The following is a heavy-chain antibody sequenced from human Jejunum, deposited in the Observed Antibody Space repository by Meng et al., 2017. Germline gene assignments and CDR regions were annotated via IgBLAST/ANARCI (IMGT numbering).Heavy chain of an antibody. J-gene: IGHJ4*02. D-gene: IGHD2-15*01. V-gene: IGHV4-4*02. CDR2: ISLSGSP. CDR1: GGSIRSSSW. CDR3: ARHGAAPYFDD. Sequence: QGDLQGSGTGMVNPSGTLSLTVAVYGGSIRSSSWWGWVRQPPGKGLEWIGEISLSGSPSYNPSLRTRVTISIDTSRNQFSLSLSSVAAADTAVYYCARHGAAPYFDDWGQGSLVTVSS.